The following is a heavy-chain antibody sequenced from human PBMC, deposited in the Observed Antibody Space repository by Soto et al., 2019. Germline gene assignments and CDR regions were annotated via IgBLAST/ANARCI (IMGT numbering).Heavy chain of an antibody. CDR1: GFTFSGVY. CDR2: ISSSGTSA. D-gene: IGHD6-19*01. V-gene: IGHV3-11*05. CDR3: ARDRGAVTGQYFDY. J-gene: IGHJ4*02. Sequence: QGQLEESGGGLVKPGGSLRLSCAASGFTFSGVYMSWIRQAPNKGLEYISYISSSGTSANYADSVKGRFTISRDNAKNSLYLQMNSLRAEDTAVYYCARDRGAVTGQYFDYWGQGALVTVSS.